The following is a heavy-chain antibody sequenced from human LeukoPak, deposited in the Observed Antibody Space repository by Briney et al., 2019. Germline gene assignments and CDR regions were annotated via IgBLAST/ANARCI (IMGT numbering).Heavy chain of an antibody. D-gene: IGHD2-2*01. CDR1: GFTFGDYA. Sequence: GGSLRLSCTASGFTFGDYAMSWVRQAPGKGREWGGFIRSKAYGGTTEYAASVKGRCTISRDDSKRIAYLQMNSLTTEDTAVYYCTRDQPFYCSSTSCFALAIDYWGQGTLVTVSS. J-gene: IGHJ4*02. CDR3: TRDQPFYCSSTSCFALAIDY. CDR2: IRSKAYGGTT. V-gene: IGHV3-49*04.